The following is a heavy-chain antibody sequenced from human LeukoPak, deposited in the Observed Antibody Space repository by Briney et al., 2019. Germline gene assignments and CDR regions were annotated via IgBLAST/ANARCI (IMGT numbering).Heavy chain of an antibody. CDR2: IYYSGST. V-gene: IGHV4-39*01. CDR1: DGSISSSSYY. Sequence: PSETLSLTCTVSDGSISSSSYYWGWIRQPPGKGLEWIGSIYYSGSTYYNPSLKSRVTISVDTSKNQFSLKLSSVTAADTAVYYCARQGYGGNYDFDYWGQGTLVTVSS. CDR3: ARQGYGGNYDFDY. J-gene: IGHJ4*02. D-gene: IGHD4-23*01.